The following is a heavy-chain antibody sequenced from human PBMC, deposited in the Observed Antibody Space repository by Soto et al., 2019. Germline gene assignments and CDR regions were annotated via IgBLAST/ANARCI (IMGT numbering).Heavy chain of an antibody. CDR1: GFTFDAFW. CDR2: IKQDGSKQ. D-gene: IGHD3-3*01. V-gene: IGHV3-7*01. J-gene: IGHJ4*02. CDR3: ARGAYDFGAEDY. Sequence: VQLVESGGTLVQPGESLRLSCTVSGFTFDAFWVTWVRQAPGKGLEWVANIKQDGSKQYYVDSVKGRFTITRDNAKSSLYLQMNSLRVEDTAVYYCARGAYDFGAEDYWGQGTLVTVSS.